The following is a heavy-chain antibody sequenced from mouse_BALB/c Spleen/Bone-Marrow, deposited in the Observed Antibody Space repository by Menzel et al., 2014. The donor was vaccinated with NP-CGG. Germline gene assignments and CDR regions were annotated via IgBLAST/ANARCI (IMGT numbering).Heavy chain of an antibody. Sequence: QVQLQQPGPELVKPGASVEISCKSSGYAFSSSRMNWVKQRPGQGLEWIGRIYPGDGDTNYNGKFKGKATPTADKSSSTAYMQVSSLTSVDSAVYFCARSAYGNSYWYFDVRGAGTAVNVSS. V-gene: IGHV1-82*01. CDR3: ARSAYGNSYWYFDV. D-gene: IGHD2-1*01. CDR2: IYPGDGDT. CDR1: GYAFSSSR. J-gene: IGHJ1*01.